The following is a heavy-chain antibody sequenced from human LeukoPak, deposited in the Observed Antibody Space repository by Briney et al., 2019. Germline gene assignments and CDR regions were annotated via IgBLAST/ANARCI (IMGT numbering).Heavy chain of an antibody. CDR1: GFTFSSYA. V-gene: IGHV3-23*01. J-gene: IGHJ4*02. Sequence: GGPLRLSCAASGFTFSSYAMSWVRQAPGKGLEWVSAISGSGGSTYYADSVKGRFTISRDNSKDTLYLQMNSLRAEDTAVYYCAKDHYYDSSGSVIYWGQGTLVTVSS. CDR3: AKDHYYDSSGSVIY. D-gene: IGHD3-22*01. CDR2: ISGSGGST.